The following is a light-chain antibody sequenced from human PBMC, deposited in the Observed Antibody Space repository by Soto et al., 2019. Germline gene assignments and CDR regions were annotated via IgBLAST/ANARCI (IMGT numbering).Light chain of an antibody. V-gene: IGKV3-15*01. CDR3: QQYNKWPPYT. CDR2: AAS. CDR1: QSVSSN. Sequence: EIVMTQSPATLSVSPGERATLSCRASQSVSSNLAWYQQKPGQAPRLLIYAASTRATGTPARFSGSGSGTEFTLTISSLPSEDFAVYYCQQYNKWPPYTFGQGTKLEIK. J-gene: IGKJ2*01.